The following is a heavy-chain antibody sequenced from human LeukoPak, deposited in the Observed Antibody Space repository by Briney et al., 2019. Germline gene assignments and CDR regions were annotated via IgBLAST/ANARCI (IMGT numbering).Heavy chain of an antibody. Sequence: GGSXXLXXAXXGFTFSSYXMNWVRQAPGKGLEWVSSIISSSSYIYYADSVKGRFTISRDKAKKSLYMQMNSLRAEDTAVYYCATSRYSSSWAPRGGWGQGTLVTVSS. CDR1: GFTFSSYX. CDR2: IISSSSYI. CDR3: ATSRYSSSWAPRGG. V-gene: IGHV3-21*01. J-gene: IGHJ4*02. D-gene: IGHD6-13*01.